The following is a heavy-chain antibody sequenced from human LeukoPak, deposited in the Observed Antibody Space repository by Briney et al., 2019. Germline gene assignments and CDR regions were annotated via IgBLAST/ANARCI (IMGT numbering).Heavy chain of an antibody. V-gene: IGHV3-23*01. CDR2: ISGSGGST. D-gene: IGHD3-9*01. J-gene: IGHJ4*02. CDR1: GFTFSSYG. Sequence: GGTLRLSCAASGFTFSSYGMSWVRQAPGKGLEWVPAISGSGGSTYYADSVKGRFTISRDNSKNTLYLQMNSLRAEDTAVYYCAKGHVAGSRYFDWLSDYWGQGTLVTVSS. CDR3: AKGHVAGSRYFDWLSDY.